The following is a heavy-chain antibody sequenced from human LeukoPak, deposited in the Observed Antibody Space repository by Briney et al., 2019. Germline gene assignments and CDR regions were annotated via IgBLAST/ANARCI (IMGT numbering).Heavy chain of an antibody. Sequence: PSETLSLTCAVYGGSFSVYYWSWIRQPPGKGLEWIGEINHSGSTNYNPSLKSRVTISVDTSKNQFSLKLSSVTPADTAVYYCARGAGTSPFDYWGQGTLVTVSS. CDR1: GGSFSVYY. J-gene: IGHJ4*02. V-gene: IGHV4-34*01. D-gene: IGHD6-13*01. CDR2: INHSGST. CDR3: ARGAGTSPFDY.